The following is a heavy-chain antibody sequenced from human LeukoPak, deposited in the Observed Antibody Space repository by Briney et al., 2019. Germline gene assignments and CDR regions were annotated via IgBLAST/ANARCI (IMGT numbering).Heavy chain of an antibody. Sequence: SETLSLTCTVSGGSISSYYWSWIRQPPGKGLEWIGYIYYSGSTNYNPSLKSRVTMSVDTSKNQFSLKLSSVTAADTAVYYCARRGLYCSGGSCYPGFDYWGQGTLVTVSS. CDR3: ARRGLYCSGGSCYPGFDY. CDR2: IYYSGST. V-gene: IGHV4-59*01. J-gene: IGHJ4*02. CDR1: GGSISSYY. D-gene: IGHD2-15*01.